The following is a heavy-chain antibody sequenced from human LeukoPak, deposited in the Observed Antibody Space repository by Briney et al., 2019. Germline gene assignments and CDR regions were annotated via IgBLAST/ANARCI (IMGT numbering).Heavy chain of an antibody. CDR2: INPNSGGT. CDR3: ARAYDSGRGKYYFDY. CDR1: GYTVTGYY. Sequence: ASVKVSCKASGYTVTGYYMHWVRQAPGQGLEWMGWINPNSGGTNYAQKFQDRITMTRDTSISTAYMELSRLRSDDTAVYYCARAYDSGRGKYYFDYWGQGTLVTVSA. V-gene: IGHV1-2*02. D-gene: IGHD3-10*01. J-gene: IGHJ4*02.